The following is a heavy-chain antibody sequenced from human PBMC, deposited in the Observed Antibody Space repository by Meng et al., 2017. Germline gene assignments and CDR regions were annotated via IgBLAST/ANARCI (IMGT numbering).Heavy chain of an antibody. CDR1: GYTFTSYA. V-gene: IGHV7-4-1*02. CDR3: ARWAYDFWSGYYWFDP. CDR2: INTNTGNP. J-gene: IGHJ5*02. D-gene: IGHD3-3*01. Sequence: QLQLLQPGAAWKKPGASVKVSCKASGYTFTSYAMNWVLPAPGQGLELMGWINTNTGNPTYAQGFTGRFVFSLDTSVSTAYLQISSLKAEDTAVYYCARWAYDFWSGYYWFDPWGQGTLVTVSS.